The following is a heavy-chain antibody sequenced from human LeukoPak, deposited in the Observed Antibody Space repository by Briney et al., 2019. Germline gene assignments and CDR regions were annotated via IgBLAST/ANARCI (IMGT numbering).Heavy chain of an antibody. CDR3: ARADSGGGLDY. CDR1: GGSISSGGYS. V-gene: IGHV4-30-2*01. D-gene: IGHD3-10*01. CDR2: IYHSGST. J-gene: IGHJ4*02. Sequence: PSETLSLTCAVSGGSISSGGYSWSWIRQPPGKGLEWIGYIYHSGSTYYNPSLKSRVTISVDRSKNQFSLKLSSVTAADTAVYCCARADSGGGLDYWGQGTLVTVSS.